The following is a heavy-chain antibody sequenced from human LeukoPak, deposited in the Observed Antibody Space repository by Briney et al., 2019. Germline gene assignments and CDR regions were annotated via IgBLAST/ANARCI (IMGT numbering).Heavy chain of an antibody. CDR3: ARASITYYYYYYMGV. J-gene: IGHJ6*03. V-gene: IGHV4-4*02. CDR2: IYHSGST. CDR1: GGSISSSNW. Sequence: PSETLSLTCAVSGGSISSSNWWSWVLQPPGKGLEWIVEIYHSGSTNYNPSLKSRVTISVDTSKNQFSLKLSSVTAADTAVYYCARASITYYYYYYMGVWGKGTTVTVSS.